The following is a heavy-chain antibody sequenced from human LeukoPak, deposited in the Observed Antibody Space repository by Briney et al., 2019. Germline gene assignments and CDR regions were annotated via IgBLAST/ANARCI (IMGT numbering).Heavy chain of an antibody. V-gene: IGHV3-53*01. CDR3: ARDTGDYVRSSAYFDL. CDR2: IYSGGST. J-gene: IGHJ2*01. Sequence: PGGSLRLSCAASGFTVSSNYMSWVRQAPGKGLEWVSVIYSGGSTYYADSVKGRFTISRDNSKNTLYLQMNSLRAEDTAVYYCARDTGDYVRSSAYFDLWGRGTLVTVSS. D-gene: IGHD4-17*01. CDR1: GFTVSSNY.